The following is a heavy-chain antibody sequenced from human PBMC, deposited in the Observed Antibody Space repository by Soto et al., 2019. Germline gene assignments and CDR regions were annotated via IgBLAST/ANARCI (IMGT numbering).Heavy chain of an antibody. D-gene: IGHD1-26*01. V-gene: IGHV6-1*01. CDR2: TYYRSNWYN. CDR3: ARARAMGATNYYGMDV. J-gene: IGHJ6*02. CDR1: GDSVSTNSAA. Sequence: PSQTLSLTCAISGDSVSTNSAAWNWIRQSPSRGLEWLGRTYYRSNWYNDYAVSVKSRITINPDTSKNQFSLQLNSVTPEDTAVYYCARARAMGATNYYGMDVWGQGTTVTVSS.